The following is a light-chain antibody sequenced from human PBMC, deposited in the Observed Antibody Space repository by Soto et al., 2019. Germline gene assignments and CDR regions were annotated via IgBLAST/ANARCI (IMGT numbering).Light chain of an antibody. Sequence: EIVMTQSPATLSVSPGERATLSCRASQSVSNNYLAWYQQKPGRAPRLLIYGASNRATGIPDRFSGSGSGTDFTLTISRLEPEDFAVYYCQQYGSSGTFGQGTKVDIK. CDR2: GAS. CDR1: QSVSNNY. J-gene: IGKJ1*01. V-gene: IGKV3-20*01. CDR3: QQYGSSGT.